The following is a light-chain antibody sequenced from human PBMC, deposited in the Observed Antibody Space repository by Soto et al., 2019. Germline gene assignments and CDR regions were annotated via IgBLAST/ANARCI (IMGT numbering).Light chain of an antibody. CDR2: KAS. J-gene: IGKJ1*01. V-gene: IGKV1-5*03. CDR3: QQYNSNRT. Sequence: DIQMTQSPSTLSASVGDRVTITCRASQSISTWLAWYQQKPGKAPKLLIYKASSLETGVPSRFSGSGSGTEFTLTISSLQPDDIATYYCQQYNSNRTFGQGTKVEIK. CDR1: QSISTW.